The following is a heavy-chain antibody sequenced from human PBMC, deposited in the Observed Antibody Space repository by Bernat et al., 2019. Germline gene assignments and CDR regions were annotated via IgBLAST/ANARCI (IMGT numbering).Heavy chain of an antibody. Sequence: EVQLVESGGGLVQPGGSLRLSCAASGFTFSSYWMSWVHQAPGKGLEWVANIKQDGSDKYYVDSVKGRFTISRDNAKNSLYLQMNSLRAEDTAVYYCARYSGSNYFQHWGQGTLVTVSS. CDR2: IKQDGSDK. CDR1: GFTFSSYW. D-gene: IGHD6-19*01. V-gene: IGHV3-7*01. CDR3: ARYSGSNYFQH. J-gene: IGHJ1*01.